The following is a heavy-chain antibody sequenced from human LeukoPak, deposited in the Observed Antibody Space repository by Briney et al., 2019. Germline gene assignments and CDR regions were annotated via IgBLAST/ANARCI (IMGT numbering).Heavy chain of an antibody. CDR1: GFTFSSYG. CDR3: AKGVALNWNYLGSLDY. D-gene: IGHD1-7*01. CDR2: ISYDGSNK. Sequence: PGGSLRLSCAASGFTFSSYGMHWVRQAPGKGLEWVAVISYDGSNKYYAGSVKGRFTISRDNSKNTLYLQMNSLRAEDTAVYYCAKGVALNWNYLGSLDYWGQGTLVTVSS. V-gene: IGHV3-30*18. J-gene: IGHJ4*02.